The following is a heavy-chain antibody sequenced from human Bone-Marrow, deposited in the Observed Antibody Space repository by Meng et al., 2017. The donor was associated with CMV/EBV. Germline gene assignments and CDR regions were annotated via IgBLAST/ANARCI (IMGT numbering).Heavy chain of an antibody. CDR2: IKQDGSEK. CDR1: GFTFSSYW. V-gene: IGHV3-7*03. CDR3: ARESYCSSTSCYFAYYYYYGMDV. Sequence: GESLKISCAASGFTFSSYWMSWVRQAPGKGLEWVANIKQDGSEKYYVDSVKGRFTISRDNAKNSLYLQMNSLRAEDTAVYYCARESYCSSTSCYFAYYYYYGMDVWGQGTTVTVSS. D-gene: IGHD2-2*01. J-gene: IGHJ6*02.